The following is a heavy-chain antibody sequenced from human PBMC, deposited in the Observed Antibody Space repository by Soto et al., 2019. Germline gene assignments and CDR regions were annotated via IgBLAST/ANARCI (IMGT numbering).Heavy chain of an antibody. D-gene: IGHD1-26*01. V-gene: IGHV4-30-2*01. J-gene: IGHJ4*02. CDR2: INHLETT. CDR1: GASITYGAYS. Sequence: QLQLHMSGSGLVKPSQTLSLTCTVSGASITYGAYSWSWIRQTPGKGLEWIGYINHLETTFYNPSFESRLPLSINRTKNQFTSNLKSMSAADRAVYFCARGGGLDSFDYWGQGILVSVSS. CDR3: ARGGGLDSFDY.